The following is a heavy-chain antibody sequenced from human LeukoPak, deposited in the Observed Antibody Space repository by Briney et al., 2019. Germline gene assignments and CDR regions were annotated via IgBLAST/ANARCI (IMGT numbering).Heavy chain of an antibody. CDR2: INRNGGAI. D-gene: IGHD6-19*01. CDR1: GFTFADYS. CDR3: TKEHSSGWPTIDY. J-gene: IGHJ4*02. V-gene: IGHV3-43*01. Sequence: GGSLRLSCSASGFTFADYSMHWVRQAPGKGLEWVSVINRNGGAIKYADSVKGRFIISRDNSKNSLYLQMNSLRTEDTALYYCTKEHSSGWPTIDYWGQGTLVTVSS.